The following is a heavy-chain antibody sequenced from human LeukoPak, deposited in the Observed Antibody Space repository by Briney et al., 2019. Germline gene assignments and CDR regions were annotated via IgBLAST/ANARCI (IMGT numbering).Heavy chain of an antibody. J-gene: IGHJ3*02. CDR3: ARRLGLRWDLQAFDI. D-gene: IGHD4-23*01. CDR2: INPSGGST. CDR1: GYTFTSYY. V-gene: IGHV1-46*01. Sequence: ASVKVSCKASGYTFTSYYMHWVRQAPGQGLEWMGIINPSGGSTSYAQKFQVRVTMTRDTSTSTVYMELSSLRSEDTAVYYCARRLGLRWDLQAFDIWGQGTMVTVSS.